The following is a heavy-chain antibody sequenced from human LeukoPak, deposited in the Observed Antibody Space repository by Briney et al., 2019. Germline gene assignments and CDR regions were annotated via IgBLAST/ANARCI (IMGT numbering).Heavy chain of an antibody. D-gene: IGHD2-15*01. V-gene: IGHV4-34*01. CDR3: APLSSSGGSWTRYYYYGMDV. J-gene: IGHJ6*04. CDR1: GGSFSGYY. Sequence: PSETLSLTCAVYGGSFSGYYWSWIRQPPGKGLEWSGEINHSGSTNYNPSLKSRVTISVNTSKNHFPLKLSSVTAADTAVYYCAPLSSSGGSWTRYYYYGMDVWGXGTTVTVSS. CDR2: INHSGST.